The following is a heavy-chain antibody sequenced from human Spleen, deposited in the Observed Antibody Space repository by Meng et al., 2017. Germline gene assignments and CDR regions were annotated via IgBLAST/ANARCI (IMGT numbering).Heavy chain of an antibody. CDR3: ARVYSGSCFDY. J-gene: IGHJ4*02. V-gene: IGHV4-59*12. Sequence: SETLSLTCTVSGGSISTYYWSWIRQPPGKGLEWIGYIHYSGSTNYNPSLKSRVTISGDTSKNQFSLKLSSVTAADTAVYYCARVYSGSCFDYWGQGTLVTVSS. CDR1: GGSISTYY. CDR2: IHYSGST. D-gene: IGHD1-26*01.